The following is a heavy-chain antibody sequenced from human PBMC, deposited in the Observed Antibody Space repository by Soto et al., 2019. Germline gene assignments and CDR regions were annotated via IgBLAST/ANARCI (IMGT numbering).Heavy chain of an antibody. Sequence: PSETLSLTCTVSGGSISSGGYYWSWIRQHPGKGLEWIGYIYYSGSTYYNPSLKSRVTISVDTSKNQFSLKLSSVTAADTAVYYCARARGRIAARPNNWFDPWGQGTLVTVSS. V-gene: IGHV4-31*03. D-gene: IGHD6-6*01. J-gene: IGHJ5*02. CDR2: IYYSGST. CDR3: ARARGRIAARPNNWFDP. CDR1: GGSISSGGYY.